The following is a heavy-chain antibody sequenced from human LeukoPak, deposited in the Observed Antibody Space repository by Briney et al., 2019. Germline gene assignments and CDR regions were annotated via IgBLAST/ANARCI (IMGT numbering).Heavy chain of an antibody. CDR3: AVIGDNWNGFDY. CDR1: GGSISSYY. V-gene: IGHV4-39*07. J-gene: IGHJ4*02. CDR2: IFYSGST. Sequence: SQTLSLTCTVSGGSISSYYWGWIRQPPGKGLEWIGNIFYSGSTYYSPSLKSRVTISLDTSRNQFSLKLNSVTAADTAVYYCAVIGDNWNGFDYWGQGTLVTVSS. D-gene: IGHD1-20*01.